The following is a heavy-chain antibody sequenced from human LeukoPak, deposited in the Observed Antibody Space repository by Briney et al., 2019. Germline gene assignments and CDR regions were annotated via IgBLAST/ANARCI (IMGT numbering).Heavy chain of an antibody. CDR3: ARDHMSGAAQDIDY. J-gene: IGHJ4*02. D-gene: IGHD6-6*01. Sequence: PGGSLRLSCAASGFTFSSYGMHWVRQAPGKGLEWVAVIWYDGSNKYYADSVKGRFTISRDISKNTLYLQMNSLRAEDTAVYYCARDHMSGAAQDIDYWGQGTLVTVSS. CDR2: IWYDGSNK. V-gene: IGHV3-33*01. CDR1: GFTFSSYG.